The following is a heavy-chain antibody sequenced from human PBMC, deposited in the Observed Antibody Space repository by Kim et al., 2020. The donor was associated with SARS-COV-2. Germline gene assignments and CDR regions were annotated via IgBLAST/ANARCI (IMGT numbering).Heavy chain of an antibody. Sequence: SVKVSCKASGGTFSSYAISWVRQAPGQGLEWMGGIIPIFGTTNYAQKFQGRVTITADESTSTAYMELSSLRSEDTAVYYCARGGQYSTYGMDVWGQGTTVTVSS. D-gene: IGHD2-21*01. J-gene: IGHJ6*02. CDR2: IIPIFGTT. V-gene: IGHV1-69*13. CDR3: ARGGQYSTYGMDV. CDR1: GGTFSSYA.